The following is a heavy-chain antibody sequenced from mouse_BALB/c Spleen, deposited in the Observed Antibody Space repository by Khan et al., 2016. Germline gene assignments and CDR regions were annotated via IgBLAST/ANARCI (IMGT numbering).Heavy chain of an antibody. CDR3: ARENYYGRGCYAMDY. J-gene: IGHJ4*01. CDR1: GYTFTSYW. Sequence: DLVKPGASVKLSCKASGYTFTSYWINWIKQRPGQGLEWIGRIGPGSSNAYYNDMFNGKATLTVDTSSNTAYLQLSSLSSEDSAVYCLARENYYGRGCYAMDYWGQGASVTVSA. CDR2: IGPGSSNA. V-gene: IGHV1S41*01. D-gene: IGHD1-1*01.